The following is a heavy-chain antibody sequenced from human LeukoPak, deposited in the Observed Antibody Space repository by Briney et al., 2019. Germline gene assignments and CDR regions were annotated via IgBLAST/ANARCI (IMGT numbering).Heavy chain of an antibody. CDR1: GFTFSSYA. J-gene: IGHJ4*02. V-gene: IGHV3-23*01. D-gene: IGHD1-26*01. CDR2: ISGSGGST. Sequence: GGSLRLSCAASGFTFSSYAMSWVRQAPGKGLEWGSAISGSGGSTYYADSVKGRFTISRDNSKNTLYLQMNSLRAEDTAVYYCAREHFGVGATTAPAWGQGTLVTVSS. CDR3: AREHFGVGATTAPA.